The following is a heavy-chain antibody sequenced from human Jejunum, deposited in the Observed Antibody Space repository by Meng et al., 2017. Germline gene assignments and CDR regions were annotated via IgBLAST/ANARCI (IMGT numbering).Heavy chain of an antibody. V-gene: IGHV1-3*04. D-gene: IGHD5-24*01. CDR3: ATGYNFDH. J-gene: IGHJ4*02. CDR2: IHTANGDV. CDR1: ASAFGLSG. Sequence: PLLQSWTEVKKPGASVKIPCKTSASAFGLSGIHWVRQAPGQGPEWLGWIHTANGDVKYSQRFQVRVSITTDTSATTAYMEVTGLTSEDTAMYYCATGYNFDHWDQGTLVTVSS.